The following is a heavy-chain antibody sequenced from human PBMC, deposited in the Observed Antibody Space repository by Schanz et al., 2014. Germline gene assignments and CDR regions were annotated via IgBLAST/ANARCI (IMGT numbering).Heavy chain of an antibody. CDR3: ARDFLLEQLGYSRYYYAMDV. CDR1: GFMFSSYG. V-gene: IGHV3-33*08. Sequence: QVQLVESGGGVVQPGRSLRLSCAASGFMFSSYGMHWVRQAPGKGLEWVGVISYDGSKKSYADSVKGRFTISRDNSKNTLYLQMNSLRAEDTAVYYCARDFLLEQLGYSRYYYAMDVWGQGTTVTVSS. CDR2: ISYDGSKK. J-gene: IGHJ6*02. D-gene: IGHD2-15*01.